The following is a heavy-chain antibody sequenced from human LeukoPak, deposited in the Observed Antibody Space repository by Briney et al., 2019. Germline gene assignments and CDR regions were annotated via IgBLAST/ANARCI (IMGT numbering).Heavy chain of an antibody. Sequence: ASVKVSCKATGFTFTNYDINWVRQATGQGLEWMGWISAYNGNTNYAQKLQGRVTMTTDTSTSTAYMELRSLRSDDTAVYYCARDQGIVGANYADYWGQGTLVTVSS. CDR3: ARDQGIVGANYADY. J-gene: IGHJ4*02. CDR1: GFTFTNYD. V-gene: IGHV1-18*01. CDR2: ISAYNGNT. D-gene: IGHD1-26*01.